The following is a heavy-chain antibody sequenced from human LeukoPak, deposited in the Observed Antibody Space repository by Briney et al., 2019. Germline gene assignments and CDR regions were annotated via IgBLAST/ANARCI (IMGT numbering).Heavy chain of an antibody. V-gene: IGHV4-39*07. D-gene: IGHD3-22*01. CDR3: ARERHDRVPFDY. CDR2: IYYSGST. Sequence: PSETLSLTCSVSGGSISGSSSYWGWIRQPPGKGLEWIGSIYYSGSTYDNPALKSRVTISVDTSKNQFSLKLSSVTAADTAVYYCARERHDRVPFDYWGQGTLVTVSS. J-gene: IGHJ4*02. CDR1: GGSISGSSSY.